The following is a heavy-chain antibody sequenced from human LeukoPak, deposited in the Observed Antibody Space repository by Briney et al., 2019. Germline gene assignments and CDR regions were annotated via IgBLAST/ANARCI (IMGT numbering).Heavy chain of an antibody. CDR1: GGSFSGYY. CDR3: ARDFPSPLYYDFWSGLDAFDI. D-gene: IGHD3-3*01. CDR2: INHSGST. Sequence: PSETLSLTCAVYGGSFSGYYWSWIRQPPGKGLEWIGEINHSGSTNYNPSLKSRVTMSVDTSKNQFSLKLSSVTAADTAVYYCARDFPSPLYYDFWSGLDAFDIWGQGTMVTVSS. V-gene: IGHV4-34*01. J-gene: IGHJ3*02.